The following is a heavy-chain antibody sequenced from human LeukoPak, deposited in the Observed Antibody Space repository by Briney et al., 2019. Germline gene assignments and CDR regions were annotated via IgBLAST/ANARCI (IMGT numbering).Heavy chain of an antibody. Sequence: SVKVSRKASGGTFSSYAISWVRQAPGQGLEWMGGIIPIFGTANYAQKFQGRVTITADESTSTAYMELSSLRSEDTAVYYCARVEMATIKRGFDYWGQGTLVTVSS. CDR3: ARVEMATIKRGFDY. CDR2: IIPIFGTA. D-gene: IGHD5-24*01. V-gene: IGHV1-69*13. J-gene: IGHJ4*02. CDR1: GGTFSSYA.